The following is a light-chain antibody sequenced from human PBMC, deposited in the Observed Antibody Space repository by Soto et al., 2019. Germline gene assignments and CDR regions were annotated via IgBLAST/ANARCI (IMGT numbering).Light chain of an antibody. CDR1: SSDVGIYNY. CDR2: EVT. CDR3: SSYTTSSTRV. J-gene: IGLJ1*01. Sequence: QSALTQPASVSGSPGQSIAISCTGSSSDVGIYNYVSWYQQHPGKVPTLIIYEVTNRPSGFSNRCSGSKSGNTASLTISGLQAEDEADYYCSSYTTSSTRVFGTGTKLTVL. V-gene: IGLV2-14*01.